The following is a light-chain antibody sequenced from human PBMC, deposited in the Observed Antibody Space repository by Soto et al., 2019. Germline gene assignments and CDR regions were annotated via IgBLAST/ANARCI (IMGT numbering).Light chain of an antibody. CDR3: CSYAGSSTFAYV. V-gene: IGLV2-23*02. Sequence: QSALTQPASVSGSPGQSITISCTGTSSDVGGYNYVSWYQQHPVKAPKLMIYDVTNRPSGVSDRFSGSKSGNTASLTISGLQAEDEADYYCCSYAGSSTFAYVFGTGTKVTV. J-gene: IGLJ1*01. CDR2: DVT. CDR1: SSDVGGYNY.